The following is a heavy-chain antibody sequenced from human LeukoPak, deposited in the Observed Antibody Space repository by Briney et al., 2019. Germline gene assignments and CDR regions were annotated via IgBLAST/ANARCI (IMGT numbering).Heavy chain of an antibody. D-gene: IGHD4-17*01. CDR2: IYYGGST. Sequence: SETLSLTCTVSGGSISSSSYYWGWIRQPPGKGLEWIGSIYYGGSTYYNPSLKSRVTISVDTSKNQFSLKLSSVTAADTAVYYCARDITVTTFWYFDLWGRGTLVTVSS. CDR3: ARDITVTTFWYFDL. CDR1: GGSISSSSYY. J-gene: IGHJ2*01. V-gene: IGHV4-39*07.